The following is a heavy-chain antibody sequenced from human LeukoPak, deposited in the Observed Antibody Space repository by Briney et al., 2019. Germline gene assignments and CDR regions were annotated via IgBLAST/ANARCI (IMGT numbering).Heavy chain of an antibody. V-gene: IGHV4-39*01. J-gene: IGHJ5*02. CDR1: GGSISSSSHY. CDR3: ARRDYGVPFDP. Sequence: SETLSLTCTVSGGSISSSSHYWGWIRQPPGRGLEWIATIYYTEDTYYNPSLQSRVTISADTSRNQFSLTLSSVTATDTAVYYCARRDYGVPFDPWGPGTLVTVSS. CDR2: IYYTEDT. D-gene: IGHD4-17*01.